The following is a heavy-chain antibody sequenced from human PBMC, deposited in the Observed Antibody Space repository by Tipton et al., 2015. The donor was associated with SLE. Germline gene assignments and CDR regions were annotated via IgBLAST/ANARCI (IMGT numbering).Heavy chain of an antibody. CDR2: ISGSGSHT. CDR1: SFTFSRYA. D-gene: IGHD4/OR15-4a*01. Sequence: SLRLSCAASSFTFSRYAMSWVRQAPGKGLQWVSSISGSGSHTSYADSVKGRFTISRDRSNTLYLQMNSLRAEDTALYYCAKGRGFGAIYPFDSWGQGTLVTVSS. J-gene: IGHJ4*02. CDR3: AKGRGFGAIYPFDS. V-gene: IGHV3-23*01.